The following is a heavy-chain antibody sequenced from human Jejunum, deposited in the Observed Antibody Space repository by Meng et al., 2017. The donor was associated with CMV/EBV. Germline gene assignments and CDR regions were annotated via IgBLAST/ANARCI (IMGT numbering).Heavy chain of an antibody. CDR2: MYHSGSP. CDR1: GGSISINPYY. J-gene: IGHJ4*02. D-gene: IGHD6-19*01. Sequence: GGSISINPYYWPWIRQSPREALECIGSMYHSGSPYHNPSLKSRVTISVDTSKTQFSLKLNSVTAADTAVYYCARWRSSGWYFFDFWGQGTLVTVSS. V-gene: IGHV4-39*07. CDR3: ARWRSSGWYFFDF.